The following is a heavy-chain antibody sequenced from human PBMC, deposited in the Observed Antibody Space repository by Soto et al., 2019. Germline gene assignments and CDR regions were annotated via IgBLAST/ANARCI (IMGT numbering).Heavy chain of an antibody. Sequence: GESLKISCKGSGYSFTSYWIGWVRQMPGKGLEWMGIIYPGDSDTRYSPSFQGQVTISADKSISTAYLQWSSLKASDTAMYYCARHDRYGPDDDYYYYYYMDVWGKGTTVTVSS. J-gene: IGHJ6*03. V-gene: IGHV5-51*01. CDR1: GYSFTSYW. CDR3: ARHDRYGPDDDYYYYYYMDV. CDR2: IYPGDSDT. D-gene: IGHD2-21*02.